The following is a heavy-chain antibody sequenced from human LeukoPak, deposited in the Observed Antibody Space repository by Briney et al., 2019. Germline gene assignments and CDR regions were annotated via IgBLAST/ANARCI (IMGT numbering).Heavy chain of an antibody. V-gene: IGHV1-18*01. J-gene: IGHJ4*02. Sequence: GASVKVSCKASGYTFTSYGISWVLQAPGQGLEWMGWISAYNGNTNYAQKLQGRVTMTTDTSTSTAYMELRSLRSDDTAVYYCARDGPYYYDSSGYYRFDYWGQGTLVTVX. CDR1: GYTFTSYG. D-gene: IGHD3-22*01. CDR3: ARDGPYYYDSSGYYRFDY. CDR2: ISAYNGNT.